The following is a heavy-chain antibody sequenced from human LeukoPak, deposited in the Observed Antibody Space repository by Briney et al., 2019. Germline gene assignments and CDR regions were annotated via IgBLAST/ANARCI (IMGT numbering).Heavy chain of an antibody. D-gene: IGHD1-26*01. CDR2: IYHSGST. Sequence: SETLSLTCTVSGYFISSGYYWGWIRQPPGKGLEWIGSIYHSGSTYYNPSLKSRVTISVDTSKNQFSLKLSSVTAADTAVYYCARDSGSYEGVVDYWGQGTLVTVSS. CDR3: ARDSGSYEGVVDY. CDR1: GYFISSGYY. J-gene: IGHJ4*02. V-gene: IGHV4-38-2*02.